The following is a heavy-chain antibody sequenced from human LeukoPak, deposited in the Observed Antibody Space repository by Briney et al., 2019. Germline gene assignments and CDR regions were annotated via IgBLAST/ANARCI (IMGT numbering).Heavy chain of an antibody. D-gene: IGHD1-26*01. Sequence: GASVTVSCKASGYTFTGYYMHWVRQAPGQGLEWMGIINPSGGSTSYAQKFQGRVTMTRDTSTSTVYMELSSLRSEDTAVYYCARDGVGRGPFDYWGQGTLVTVSS. CDR1: GYTFTGYY. V-gene: IGHV1-46*01. CDR3: ARDGVGRGPFDY. J-gene: IGHJ4*02. CDR2: INPSGGST.